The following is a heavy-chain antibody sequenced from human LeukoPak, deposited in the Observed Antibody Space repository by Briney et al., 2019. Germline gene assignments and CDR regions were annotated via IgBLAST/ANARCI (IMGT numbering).Heavy chain of an antibody. CDR2: IDQYGRAK. V-gene: IGHV3-7*04. D-gene: IGHD5-18*01. J-gene: IGHJ4*02. CDR1: GFTFSKYW. Sequence: GGSLRLSCAASGFTFSKYWMSWVRQAPGKGVEWVASIDQYGRAKYYVDSVRGRFTFSRDNTKNSLHLQMNSLRAEDTAVYYCARADSYGSILDYWGQGTRVIDSS. CDR3: ARADSYGSILDY.